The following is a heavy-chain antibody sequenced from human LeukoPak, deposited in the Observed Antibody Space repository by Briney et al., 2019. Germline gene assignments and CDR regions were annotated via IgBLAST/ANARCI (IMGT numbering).Heavy chain of an antibody. Sequence: ASVKVSCKASGYTFTSYYMHWVRQAPGQGLEWMGIINPCGGRTSYAQKFQGRVTMTRDTSTSTVYMELSSLRSEDTAVYYCARGGTLITIFGVVINRPTTFDYWGQGTLVTVSS. CDR1: GYTFTSYY. J-gene: IGHJ4*02. CDR2: INPCGGRT. V-gene: IGHV1-46*01. CDR3: ARGGTLITIFGVVINRPTTFDY. D-gene: IGHD3-3*01.